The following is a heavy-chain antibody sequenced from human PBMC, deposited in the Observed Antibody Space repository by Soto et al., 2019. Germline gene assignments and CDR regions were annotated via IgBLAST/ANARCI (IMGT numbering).Heavy chain of an antibody. D-gene: IGHD6-13*01. CDR1: GGSISSSSYY. J-gene: IGHJ6*03. V-gene: IGHV4-39*01. Sequence: QLQLQESGPGLVKPSETLSLTCTVSGGSISSSSYYWGWIRQPPGKGLEWIGSIYYSGSTYYNPSLKSRVTISVDTSKNQFSLKLSSVTAADTAVYYCARYVGYSSSWYNYYYMDVWGKGTTVTVSS. CDR3: ARYVGYSSSWYNYYYMDV. CDR2: IYYSGST.